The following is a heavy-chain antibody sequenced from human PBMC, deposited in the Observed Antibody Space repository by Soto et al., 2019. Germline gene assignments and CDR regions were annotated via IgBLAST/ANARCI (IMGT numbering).Heavy chain of an antibody. CDR2: IYWDDDK. CDR3: VHMGEMSTINY. J-gene: IGHJ4*02. V-gene: IGHV2-5*02. CDR1: GFSLSTSGMG. D-gene: IGHD3-16*01. Sequence: GSGPTLVNPTQTLKLTCTFSGFSLSTSGMGVGWIRQPPGKALEWLAVIYWDDDKRYSPSLKSRLTIAKDTSKNQVVLTMTNMDPVDTATYYRVHMGEMSTINYWGQGALVTVSS.